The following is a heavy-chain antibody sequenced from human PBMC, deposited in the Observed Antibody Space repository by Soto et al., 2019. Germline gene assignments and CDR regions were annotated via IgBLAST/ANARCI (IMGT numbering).Heavy chain of an antibody. V-gene: IGHV3-30-3*01. D-gene: IGHD1-26*01. J-gene: IGHJ4*02. CDR1: GFTLSSYS. CDR2: MSYDGSSK. Sequence: QVQLVESGGGVVQPGRSLRLSCAASGFTLSSYSMHWVRQAPGKGLDWVAAMSYDGSSKYFADSVKGRFTISRDNSKNTLSLQMNSLGAEDSAVYYCARGRSVGNHDDFEYWGQGTLLTVSS. CDR3: ARGRSVGNHDDFEY.